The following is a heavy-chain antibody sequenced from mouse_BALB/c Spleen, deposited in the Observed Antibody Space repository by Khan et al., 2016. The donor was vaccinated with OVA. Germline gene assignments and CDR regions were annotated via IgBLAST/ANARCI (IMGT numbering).Heavy chain of an antibody. D-gene: IGHD3-1*01. CDR2: INPYNDYN. CDR3: ARVVLGLQTWFAY. J-gene: IGHJ3*01. CDR1: GYTFTSYD. V-gene: IGHV1S136*01. Sequence: EVQLQESGPELVKPGASVKMSCKASGYTFTSYDLHWVKQKPGQGLEWIGYINPYNDYNKINEKFKGKATLTSDKSSSTAYMELSSLTSEDSAVYYCARVVLGLQTWFAYWGQGTLVTVSA.